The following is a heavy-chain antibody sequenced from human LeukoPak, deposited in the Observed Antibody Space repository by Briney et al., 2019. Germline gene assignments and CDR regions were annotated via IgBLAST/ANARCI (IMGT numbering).Heavy chain of an antibody. CDR2: INPSGGTT. CDR1: GYIFTRYN. V-gene: IGHV1-46*01. Sequence: SVKVSCKASGYIFTRYNMNWVGQAPGQGLEWMGIINPSGGTTNYAQTFQGRVTITADKSTSTAYMELSSLRSEDTAVYYCARPQGIAVAGDAFDIWGQGTMVTVSS. CDR3: ARPQGIAVAGDAFDI. J-gene: IGHJ3*02. D-gene: IGHD6-19*01.